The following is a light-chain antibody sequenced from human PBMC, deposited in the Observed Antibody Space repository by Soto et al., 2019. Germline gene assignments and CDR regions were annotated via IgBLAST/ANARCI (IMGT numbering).Light chain of an antibody. CDR1: SFNIGSNY. J-gene: IGLJ1*01. CDR2: RND. CDR3: SAWDDSLSGDV. V-gene: IGLV1-47*01. Sequence: QSVLTQAPSASGTPGQRVTISCSGSSFNIGSNYVYWYQQLPGTAPKLAIFRNDQRPSGIPDRISGSKSGTSASLAISGLRSEDEADYYCSAWDDSLSGDVFGTGTKVTVL.